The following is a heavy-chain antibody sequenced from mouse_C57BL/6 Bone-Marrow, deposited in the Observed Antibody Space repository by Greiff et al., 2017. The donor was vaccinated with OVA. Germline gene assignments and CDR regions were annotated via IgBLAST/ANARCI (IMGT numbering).Heavy chain of an antibody. Sequence: EVQLQQSGAELVRPGASVKLSCTASGFNIKDDYMHWVKQRPEQGLEWIGWLDPENGDTEYASKFQGKATITADTSSNTAYLQLSSLTSEDTAVYYCTTDGNFSWFAYWGQGTLVTVSA. V-gene: IGHV14-4*01. CDR3: TTDGNFSWFAY. CDR1: GFNIKDDY. J-gene: IGHJ3*01. D-gene: IGHD2-1*01. CDR2: LDPENGDT.